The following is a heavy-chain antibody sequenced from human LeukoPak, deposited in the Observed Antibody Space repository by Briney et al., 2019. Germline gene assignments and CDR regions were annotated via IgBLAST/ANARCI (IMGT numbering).Heavy chain of an antibody. V-gene: IGHV4-59*12. J-gene: IGHJ4*02. D-gene: IGHD6-13*01. Sequence: SETLSLTCTVSGGSITTYYWTWIRQPPGKGLEWIGYINYSGSTNYNPSLKSRVTISVDTSKNQFSLKLSSVTAADTAVYYCARGAIAAAGPGGYWGQGTLVTVSS. CDR3: ARGAIAAAGPGGY. CDR2: INYSGST. CDR1: GGSITTYY.